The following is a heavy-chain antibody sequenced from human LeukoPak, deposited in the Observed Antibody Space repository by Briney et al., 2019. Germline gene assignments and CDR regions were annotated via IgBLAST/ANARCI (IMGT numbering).Heavy chain of an antibody. Sequence: GGSLRLSCAASGFPLSSYSINWVRQAPGKGLEWVSYISSSGSAIYYVDSVKGRFTVSRDNAKNSLFLQMNSPRAEDTAVYYCVRVKGSYFDYWGRGALVTVSS. CDR3: VRVKGSYFDY. V-gene: IGHV3-48*01. CDR2: ISSSGSAI. CDR1: GFPLSSYS. D-gene: IGHD2-15*01. J-gene: IGHJ4*02.